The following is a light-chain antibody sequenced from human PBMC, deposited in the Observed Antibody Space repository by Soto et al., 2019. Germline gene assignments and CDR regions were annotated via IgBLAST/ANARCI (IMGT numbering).Light chain of an antibody. Sequence: EIVLTQSPGTLSLSPRERATLSCRASQSVNDNYLAWYQHKPGQAPRLLIYGASSRAPGIPDRFSGRGSGKDFTLTISRLDPEDFAIYYCQQYAASPRTFGQGTQVEV. V-gene: IGKV3-20*01. CDR1: QSVNDNY. CDR3: QQYAASPRT. CDR2: GAS. J-gene: IGKJ1*01.